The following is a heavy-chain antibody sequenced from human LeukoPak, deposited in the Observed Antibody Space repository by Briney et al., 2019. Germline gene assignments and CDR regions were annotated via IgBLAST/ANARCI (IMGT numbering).Heavy chain of an antibody. V-gene: IGHV3-48*02. CDR3: ARSGVYNYGYLDY. D-gene: IGHD5-18*01. CDR2: LSRSSGSI. CDR1: GFTFSSYT. J-gene: IGHJ4*02. Sequence: PGGSLRLSCAASGFTFSSYTMNWVRQAPGKGLEWLAYLSRSSGSIYYADSVKGRFTVSRDNAKNSLYLLMNSLRDEDTAVYYCARSGVYNYGYLDYWGQGTLVTASS.